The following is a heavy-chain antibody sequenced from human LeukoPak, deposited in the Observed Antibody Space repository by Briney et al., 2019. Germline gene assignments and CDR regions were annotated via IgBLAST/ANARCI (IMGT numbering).Heavy chain of an antibody. CDR1: GFTFSSHS. CDR2: ISGSGGST. J-gene: IGHJ6*04. Sequence: GGSLRLSCAASGFTFSSHSMSWVRQAPGKGLEWVSAISGSGGSTDYADSVKGRFTISRDNSKNTLYLQMNSLRAEDTAVYYCANNEDGADLDVWGKGTTVTVSS. CDR3: ANNEDGADLDV. D-gene: IGHD2-8*01. V-gene: IGHV3-23*01.